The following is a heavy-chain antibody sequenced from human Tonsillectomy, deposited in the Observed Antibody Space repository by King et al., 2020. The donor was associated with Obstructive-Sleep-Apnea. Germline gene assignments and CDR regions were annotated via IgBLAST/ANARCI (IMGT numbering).Heavy chain of an antibody. Sequence: VQLVESGGGVVQPGRSLRLSCAASGFTFSSYAMHWVRQAPGKGLEWVAVISYDGSNKYYADSVKGRFTISRDNSENTLYLQMNSLRPEDTAVYYCARDSARLAVAYYFDYWGQGTLVTVSS. CDR1: GFTFSSYA. D-gene: IGHD6-19*01. V-gene: IGHV3-30*04. J-gene: IGHJ4*02. CDR2: ISYDGSNK. CDR3: ARDSARLAVAYYFDY.